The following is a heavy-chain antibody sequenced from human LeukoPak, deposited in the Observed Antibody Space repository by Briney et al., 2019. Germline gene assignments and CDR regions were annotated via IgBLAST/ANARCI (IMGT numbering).Heavy chain of an antibody. CDR2: ISAYNGNT. V-gene: IGHV1-18*01. J-gene: IGHJ3*02. CDR1: GYTFTSYG. Sequence: GASVKVSCKASGYTFTSYGISWVRPAPRQGLEWMGWISAYNGNTNYAQKLQGRVTMTTDTSTSTAYMELRSLRSDDTAVYYCARTLRTLWFGDAFDIWGQGTMVTVSS. D-gene: IGHD3-10*01. CDR3: ARTLRTLWFGDAFDI.